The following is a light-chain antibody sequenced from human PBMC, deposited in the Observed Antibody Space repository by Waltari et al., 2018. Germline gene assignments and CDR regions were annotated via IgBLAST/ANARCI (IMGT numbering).Light chain of an antibody. V-gene: IGKV3-20*01. CDR3: QQYASLPLT. Sequence: ESILTQSPGTLPLSPGERATLSCRSTQTISSNYLAWYQQKPGKAPRLLIYGASIRATGVPDRFSGSGSGADFTLTISRLEPEDFAVYYCQQYASLPLTFGPGTKVDI. J-gene: IGKJ3*01. CDR2: GAS. CDR1: QTISSNY.